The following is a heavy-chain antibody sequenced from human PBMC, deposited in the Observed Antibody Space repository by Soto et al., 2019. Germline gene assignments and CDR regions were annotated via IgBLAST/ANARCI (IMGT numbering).Heavy chain of an antibody. CDR2: ITSSDVTM. CDR1: GFTFSTHS. Sequence: GGSLRLSCAASGFTFSTHSMNWVRQAPGKGLEWISYITSSDVTMYADSVKGRFTISRDNAKNSMNLQMNRLRGEDTAVYFCVGEVGFQLIYWGQGTLVTVSS. D-gene: IGHD2-2*01. V-gene: IGHV3-48*01. CDR3: VGEVGFQLIY. J-gene: IGHJ4*02.